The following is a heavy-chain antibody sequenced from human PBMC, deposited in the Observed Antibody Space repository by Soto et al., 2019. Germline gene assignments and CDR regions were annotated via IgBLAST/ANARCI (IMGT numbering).Heavy chain of an antibody. CDR2: ISAYNGNT. V-gene: IGHV1-18*01. CDR1: GYTFTSYG. CDR3: ARDRYCSSTSCLNWFDP. D-gene: IGHD2-2*01. J-gene: IGHJ5*02. Sequence: ASVKVSCKASGYTFTSYGISWVRQAPGQGLEWMGWISAYNGNTNYAQKLQGRVTMTTDTSTSTAYMELRSLRSDETAVYYCARDRYCSSTSCLNWFDPWGQGTLVTVSS.